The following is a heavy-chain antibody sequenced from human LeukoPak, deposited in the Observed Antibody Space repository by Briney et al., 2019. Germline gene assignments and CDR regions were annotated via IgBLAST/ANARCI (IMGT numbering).Heavy chain of an antibody. CDR3: ARHGSGSSTFGY. V-gene: IGHV4-59*08. Sequence: SETLSLTCTVSGGSINGFHWGWVRQPPGKGLEYLGFISHTGNTNYSPSLKSRVTISVDTSKNQFSLKLSSVTAADTAVYYCARHGSGSSTFGYWGQGTLVTVSS. CDR2: ISHTGNT. J-gene: IGHJ4*02. CDR1: GGSINGFH. D-gene: IGHD1-26*01.